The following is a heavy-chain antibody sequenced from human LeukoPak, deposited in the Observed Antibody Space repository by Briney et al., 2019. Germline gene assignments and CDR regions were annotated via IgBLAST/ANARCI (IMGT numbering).Heavy chain of an antibody. Sequence: GGSLRLSCAASGFTFSSCAMSWVRQVPGKGLEWVSLITGSTGSTYYVDSVRGRFTISRDPSKNILFLQMNSLRAEDTAFYYCVKGGRWLRFYFDSWGQGTLVTVSS. V-gene: IGHV3-23*01. D-gene: IGHD5-12*01. J-gene: IGHJ4*02. CDR1: GFTFSSCA. CDR2: ITGSTGST. CDR3: VKGGRWLRFYFDS.